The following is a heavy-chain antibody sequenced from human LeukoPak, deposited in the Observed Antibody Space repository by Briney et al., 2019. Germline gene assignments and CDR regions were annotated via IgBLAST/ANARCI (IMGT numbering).Heavy chain of an antibody. CDR3: ARSSYSSSSSV. CDR2: INSDGSEG. J-gene: IGHJ3*01. Sequence: GGSLRLSCAVSGFTFSGFRMSWSHQAPGKGLEWVASINSDGSEGYYADVVKGRFTISRDNAKNSLYLQINSLRAEDTAVYYCARSSYSSSSSVWGQGTMVTVSS. V-gene: IGHV3-7*03. CDR1: GFTFSGFR. D-gene: IGHD6-6*01.